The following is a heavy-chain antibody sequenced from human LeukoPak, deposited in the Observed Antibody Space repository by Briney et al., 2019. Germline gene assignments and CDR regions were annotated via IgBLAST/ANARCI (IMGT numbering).Heavy chain of an antibody. CDR1: GGSISSGSYY. D-gene: IGHD3-3*01. CDR2: IYYSGST. Sequence: SETLSLTCVVSGGSISSGSYYWSWIRQQAGKGLEWIGYIYYSGSTYYNPSLKSRSTISVDTSKNQFSLKLSSVTAADTAVYYCASPNYDFWSPWGQGTLVTVSS. V-gene: IGHV4-31*11. J-gene: IGHJ5*02. CDR3: ASPNYDFWSP.